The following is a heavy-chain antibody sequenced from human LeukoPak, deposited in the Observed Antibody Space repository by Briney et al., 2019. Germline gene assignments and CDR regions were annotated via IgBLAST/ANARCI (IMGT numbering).Heavy chain of an antibody. J-gene: IGHJ4*02. Sequence: ASVKVSCKASGYTFTGYYMHWVRQAPGQGLEWMGWINPNSGGTNYARKFQGWVTMTRDTSISTAYMELSRLRSDDTAVYYCARAAAQASSGWLGYWGQGTLVTVSS. CDR3: ARAAAQASSGWLGY. D-gene: IGHD6-19*01. V-gene: IGHV1-2*04. CDR1: GYTFTGYY. CDR2: INPNSGGT.